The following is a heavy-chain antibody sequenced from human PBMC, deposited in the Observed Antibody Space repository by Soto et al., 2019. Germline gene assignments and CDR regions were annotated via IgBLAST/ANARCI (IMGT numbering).Heavy chain of an antibody. Sequence: SETLSLTCTVSGGSISSYYWSWIRQPPGKGLEWIGYIYYSGSTNYNPSLKSRVTISVDTSKNQFPLKLSSVTAADTAVYYCARHTRRAFLTGYFNWFDPWGQGTLVTVSS. CDR2: IYYSGST. CDR1: GGSISSYY. CDR3: ARHTRRAFLTGYFNWFDP. J-gene: IGHJ5*02. V-gene: IGHV4-59*08. D-gene: IGHD3-9*01.